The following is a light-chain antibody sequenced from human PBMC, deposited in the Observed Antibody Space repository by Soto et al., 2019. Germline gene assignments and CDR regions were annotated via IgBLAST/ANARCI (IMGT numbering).Light chain of an antibody. CDR3: QQYGSSPYT. Sequence: EIVLTQSPGTLSLSPGERATLSCRASQSVSSSYLAWYQQKPGQAPRHLIYGASSRATGIPDRFSGSGSGTDFTLTSSRLEPEDFAVYYCQQYGSSPYTFGQGTKLEIK. V-gene: IGKV3-20*01. J-gene: IGKJ2*01. CDR2: GAS. CDR1: QSVSSSY.